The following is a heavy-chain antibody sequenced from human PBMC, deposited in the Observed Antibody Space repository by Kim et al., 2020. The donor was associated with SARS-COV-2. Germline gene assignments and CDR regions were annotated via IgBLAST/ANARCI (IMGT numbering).Heavy chain of an antibody. CDR2: IIPIFCTA. V-gene: IGHV1-69*13. Sequence: SVKVSCKASGGTFSSYAIIWVRQAPGQGLEWMGGIIPIFCTANYAQKFQGRVTITADESTSTAYMELSSLRSEDTAGYYCARCGYYYYSSGSQGDAFDI. CDR1: GGTFSSYA. D-gene: IGHD3-22*01. CDR3: ARCGYYYYSSGSQGDAFDI. J-gene: IGHJ3*02.